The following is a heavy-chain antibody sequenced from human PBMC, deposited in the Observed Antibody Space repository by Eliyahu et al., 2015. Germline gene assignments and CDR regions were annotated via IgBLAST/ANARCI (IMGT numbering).Heavy chain of an antibody. J-gene: IGHJ4*02. D-gene: IGHD3-22*01. Sequence: QVQLVQSGAEVKKPGSSVKVSCKASGGTFSNYAISWVRQAPGQGLEWMGGIIPIFGTANYAQKFQGRVTITADESTSTAYMEVSTLRSEDTAVYYCARGPDSGGYYYFYWGQGTLVTVSS. CDR3: ARGPDSGGYYYFY. CDR2: IIPIFGTA. CDR1: GGTFSNYA. V-gene: IGHV1-69*01.